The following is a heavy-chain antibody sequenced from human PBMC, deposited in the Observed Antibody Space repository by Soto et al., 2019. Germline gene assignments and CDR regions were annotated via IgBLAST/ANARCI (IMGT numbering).Heavy chain of an antibody. CDR1: GFTFGEFA. Sequence: GGSLRLSCTASGFTFGEFAMHWVRRPPGKGLEWVASITWNSDMIAYADSVKGRFTISRDNGENSLYLQLRSLRREDTAVYYCAKVGYAFGYSARDVWGLGTTVTVS. J-gene: IGHJ6*02. D-gene: IGHD2-2*01. CDR3: AKVGYAFGYSARDV. V-gene: IGHV3-9*01. CDR2: ITWNSDMI.